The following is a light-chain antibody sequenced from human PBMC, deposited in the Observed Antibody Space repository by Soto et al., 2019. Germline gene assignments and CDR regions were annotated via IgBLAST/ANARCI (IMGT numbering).Light chain of an antibody. CDR1: NIGSKS. V-gene: IGLV3-21*04. J-gene: IGLJ2*01. CDR2: YDG. Sequence: SYELTQSPSVSVAPGQTARLSCGGTNIGSKSVHWYQQRPGQAPVLVIKYDGDRPSGIPERFSGSNSGNTATLIISRVEAGDEADYYCQVWDSSSNQPVFGGGTKLTVL. CDR3: QVWDSSSNQPV.